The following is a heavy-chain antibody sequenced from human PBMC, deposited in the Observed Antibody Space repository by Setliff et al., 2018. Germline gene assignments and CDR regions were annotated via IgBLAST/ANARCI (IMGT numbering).Heavy chain of an antibody. J-gene: IGHJ4*02. D-gene: IGHD2-15*01. CDR3: ARGPRNVVVVAATPSYFDY. Sequence: GASVQVSCKASGGTFSSYAISWVRQAPGQGLEWMGGIIPIFGTANYAQKFQGRVTITTDESTSTAYMELSSLRSEDTAVYYCARGPRNVVVVAATPSYFDYWGQGTLVTVSS. V-gene: IGHV1-69*05. CDR2: IIPIFGTA. CDR1: GGTFSSYA.